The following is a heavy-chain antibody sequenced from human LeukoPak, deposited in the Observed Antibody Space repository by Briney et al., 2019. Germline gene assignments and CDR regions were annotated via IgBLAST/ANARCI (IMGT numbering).Heavy chain of an antibody. CDR1: GFTFSSYA. D-gene: IGHD3-22*01. CDR3: AKDTYYNDSSGYNGVAFDV. J-gene: IGHJ3*01. Sequence: GGSLRLSCVASGFTFSSYAMSWVRQAPGKGLEWVSGVKGSGGSTDYADSVKGRFTISRDNSKNTLYLQMNSLRAEDADVYYCAKDTYYNDSSGYNGVAFDVWGQGTMVTASS. CDR2: VKGSGGST. V-gene: IGHV3-23*01.